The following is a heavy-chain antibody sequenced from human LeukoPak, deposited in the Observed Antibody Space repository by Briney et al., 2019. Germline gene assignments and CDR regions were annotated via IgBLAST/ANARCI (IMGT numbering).Heavy chain of an antibody. Sequence: SETLSLTCAVYGGSFSDYYWSWVRQSPTKGLEWIGEVNHVGSTNYNPSLTSRVTISVDTSDDQFSLRLNSVTAADTAVYYCARLGRWWGNFYMDVWDKGATVTISS. CDR3: ARLGRWWGNFYMDV. CDR1: GGSFSDYY. D-gene: IGHD4/OR15-4a*01. V-gene: IGHV4-34*01. J-gene: IGHJ6*03. CDR2: VNHVGST.